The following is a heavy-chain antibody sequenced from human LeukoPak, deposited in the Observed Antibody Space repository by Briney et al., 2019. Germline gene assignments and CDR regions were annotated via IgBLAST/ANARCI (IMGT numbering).Heavy chain of an antibody. CDR1: GGSISSYY. Sequence: PSETLSLTCNVSGGSISSYYCSWIRQPPGKGLEWIGYIYYSGSTNYNPSLKSRVTISVDTSKNQFSLKLSSVTAADTAVYYCARSQGGYSYGLFDYWGQGTLVTVSS. CDR2: IYYSGST. J-gene: IGHJ4*02. V-gene: IGHV4-59*08. D-gene: IGHD5-18*01. CDR3: ARSQGGYSYGLFDY.